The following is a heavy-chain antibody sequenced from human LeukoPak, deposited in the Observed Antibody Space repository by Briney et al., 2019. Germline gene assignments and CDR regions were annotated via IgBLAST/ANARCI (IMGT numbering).Heavy chain of an antibody. V-gene: IGHV3-30*02. Sequence: GGSLRLSCAESGFTFTSYGMHWVRQAPGKGLQWVAFIQNDGSNKHYADSLEGRITISRDNSKNTVFLQLNSLRVEDTAVYYCATTRPIRDYWGQGTLVTVSS. CDR1: GFTFTSYG. D-gene: IGHD2-21*01. CDR3: ATTRPIRDY. CDR2: IQNDGSNK. J-gene: IGHJ4*02.